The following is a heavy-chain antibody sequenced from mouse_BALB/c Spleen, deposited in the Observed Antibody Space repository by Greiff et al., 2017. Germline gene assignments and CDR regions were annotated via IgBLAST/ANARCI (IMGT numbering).Heavy chain of an antibody. CDR1: GYSITSDYA. CDR2: ISYSGST. D-gene: IGHD2-4*01. Sequence: EVKLQESGPGLVKPSQSLSLTCTVTGYSITSDYAWNWIRQFPGNKLEWMGYISYSGSTSYNPSLKSRISITRDTSKNQFFLQLNSVTTEDTATYYCARNYDWHYAMDYWGQGTSVTVSS. J-gene: IGHJ4*01. V-gene: IGHV3-2*02. CDR3: ARNYDWHYAMDY.